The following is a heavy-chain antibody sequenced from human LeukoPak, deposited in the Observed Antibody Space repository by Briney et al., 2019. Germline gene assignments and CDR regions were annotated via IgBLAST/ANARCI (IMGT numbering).Heavy chain of an antibody. V-gene: IGHV7-4-1*02. J-gene: IGHJ4*02. CDR3: ARGGCSGGGCYPNY. CDR1: GYTFTSYA. D-gene: IGHD2-15*01. Sequence: ASVKVSCKASGYTFTSYAMNWVRQAPGQGLEWMGWINTNTGNPTYAQGFTGRFVFSLDTSVSTAYLQISSLRTEDTAVYYCARGGCSGGGCYPNYWGQGTLVTVSS. CDR2: INTNTGNP.